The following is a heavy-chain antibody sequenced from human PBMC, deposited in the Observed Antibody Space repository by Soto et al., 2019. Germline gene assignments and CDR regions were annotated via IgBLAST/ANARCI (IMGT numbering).Heavy chain of an antibody. V-gene: IGHV4-28*01. Sequence: QVQLQESGPGLVKPSDTLSLTCAVSGYSISSSNWWGWIRQPPGKGLEWIGYIYYSGTTYYNPSPKSRVTRSVDTSKNRFSLKLTSVTAVDTAVYYCARREIQGPIDYWGQGTMVTVSS. CDR2: IYYSGTT. J-gene: IGHJ4*02. CDR3: ARREIQGPIDY. CDR1: GYSISSSNW. D-gene: IGHD1-26*01.